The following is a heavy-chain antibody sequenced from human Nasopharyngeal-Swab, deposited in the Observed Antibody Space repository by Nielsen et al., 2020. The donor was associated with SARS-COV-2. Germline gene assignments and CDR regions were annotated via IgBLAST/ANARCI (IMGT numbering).Heavy chain of an antibody. Sequence: SETLSLTCIVSGGSVSDYYWTWIRQPPGKGLEWIGYIDYSGSTNYNPSLKSRVTISVDTSKNQFFLDLSSVTAADTAVYYCARGGDFWSGPAKTYYFDYWGQGTLVTVSS. CDR1: GGSVSDYY. D-gene: IGHD3-3*01. CDR3: ARGGDFWSGPAKTYYFDY. CDR2: IDYSGST. J-gene: IGHJ4*02. V-gene: IGHV4-59*02.